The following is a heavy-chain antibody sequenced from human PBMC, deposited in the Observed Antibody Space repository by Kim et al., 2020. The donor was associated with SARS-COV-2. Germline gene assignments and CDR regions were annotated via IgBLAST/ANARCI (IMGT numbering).Heavy chain of an antibody. J-gene: IGHJ4*02. D-gene: IGHD6-6*01. V-gene: IGHV1-2*02. CDR2: INPNSGGT. CDR1: GYTFTGYY. Sequence: ASVKVSCKASGYTFTGYYMHWVRQAPGQGLEWMGWINPNSGGTNYAQKFQGRVTMTRDTSISTAYMELSRLRSDDTAVYYCAREEGGDIAARQGYFDYWGQGTLVTVSS. CDR3: AREEGGDIAARQGYFDY.